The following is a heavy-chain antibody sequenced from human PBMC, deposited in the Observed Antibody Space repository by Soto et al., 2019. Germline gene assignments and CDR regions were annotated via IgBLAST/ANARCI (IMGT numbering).Heavy chain of an antibody. D-gene: IGHD2-15*01. CDR3: ARLAPCGGGTCYSRPLDL. CDR1: GYNFVTFG. Sequence: QVQLLQSGAEMKEPGASVKVSCKASGYNFVTFGVSWVRQAPAQGLEWMGWITPDNGNTNYAQKSQGRATMTADPSPSTAYMEVRGLRSDDTAVYYCARLAPCGGGTCYSRPLDLWGQGALVTVSS. CDR2: ITPDNGNT. J-gene: IGHJ5*02. V-gene: IGHV1-18*01.